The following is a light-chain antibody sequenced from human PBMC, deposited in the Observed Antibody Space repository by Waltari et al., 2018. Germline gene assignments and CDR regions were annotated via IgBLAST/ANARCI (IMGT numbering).Light chain of an antibody. V-gene: IGLV2-11*01. CDR1: SRDFGAYNF. CDR2: DVN. CDR3: CSSAGNPYV. Sequence: SALTQPRSVSGSPGQSVTISCTGPSRDFGAYNFVSWYQQRPGQAPKLIIYDVNKRPSGVPDRFSASKSGNTASLTISGLQPEDEADYHCCSSAGNPYVFGTGTEVTVL. J-gene: IGLJ1*01.